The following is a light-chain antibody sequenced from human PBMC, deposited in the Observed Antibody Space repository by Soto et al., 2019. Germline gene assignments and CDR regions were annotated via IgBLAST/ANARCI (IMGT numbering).Light chain of an antibody. CDR2: GTS. V-gene: IGKV3-20*01. CDR1: QSISSTY. J-gene: IGKJ1*01. CDR3: QQYGSSPQT. Sequence: IVLTQSPGTLSLSPGERATLSCRASQSISSTYLAWYQQIPGQAPRLLIDGTSNRATGIPDRFSGSGSGTDFTLTISRLEPEDVAVYYCQQYGSSPQTFGQGTKG.